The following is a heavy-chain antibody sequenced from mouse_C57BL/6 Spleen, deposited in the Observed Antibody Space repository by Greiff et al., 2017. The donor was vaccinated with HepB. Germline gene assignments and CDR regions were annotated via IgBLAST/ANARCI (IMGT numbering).Heavy chain of an antibody. D-gene: IGHD1-1*01. Sequence: EVQLVESEGGLVQPGSSMKLSCTASGFTFSDYYMAWVRQVPEKGLEWVANINYDGSSTYYLDSLKSRFIISRDNAKNILYLQMSSLKSEETATYYCARDKHSDYYGSSYYFDYWGQGTTLTVSS. CDR1: GFTFSDYY. CDR2: INYDGSST. J-gene: IGHJ2*01. V-gene: IGHV5-16*01. CDR3: ARDKHSDYYGSSYYFDY.